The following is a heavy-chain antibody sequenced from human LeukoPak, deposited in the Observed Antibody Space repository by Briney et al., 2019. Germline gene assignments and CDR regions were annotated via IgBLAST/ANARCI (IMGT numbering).Heavy chain of an antibody. Sequence: PGGSQRLSCAASGFIFDDYGMSWVRQAPGKGLEWVSGINWNGGSTGYADSVKGRFTISRNNAKNSLYLQMNSLRAEDTAFYYCASGLGYCSGGTCHPEFDYWGHGTLVTVSS. CDR2: INWNGGST. CDR3: ASGLGYCSGGTCHPEFDY. D-gene: IGHD2-15*01. V-gene: IGHV3-20*04. J-gene: IGHJ4*01. CDR1: GFIFDDYG.